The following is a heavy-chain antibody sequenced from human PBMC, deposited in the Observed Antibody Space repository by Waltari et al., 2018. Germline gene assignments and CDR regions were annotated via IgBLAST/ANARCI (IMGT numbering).Heavy chain of an antibody. J-gene: IGHJ5*02. Sequence: QVQLQQWGAGLLKPSETLSLTRAVYGGSFSGYYWSWIRQPPGKGLEWIGEINHSGSTNYNPSLKSRVTISVDTSKNQFSLKLSSVTAADTAVYYCARASRRIQLRFFDPWGQGTLVTVSS. CDR2: INHSGST. CDR3: ARASRRIQLRFFDP. CDR1: GGSFSGYY. V-gene: IGHV4-34*01. D-gene: IGHD5-18*01.